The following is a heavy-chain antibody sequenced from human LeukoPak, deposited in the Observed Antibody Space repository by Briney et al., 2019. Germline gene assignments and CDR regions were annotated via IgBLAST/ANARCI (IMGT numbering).Heavy chain of an antibody. V-gene: IGHV3-30*03. CDR2: ISYDGSNK. Sequence: GGSLRLSCAASGFTFSSYSMNWVRQAPGKGLEWVAVISYDGSNKYYADSVKGRFTISRDNSKNTLYLQMNSLRAEDTAVYYCAGLEGKMFFGVVITDYFDYWGQGTLVTVSS. CDR3: AGLEGKMFFGVVITDYFDY. J-gene: IGHJ4*02. CDR1: GFTFSSYS. D-gene: IGHD3-3*01.